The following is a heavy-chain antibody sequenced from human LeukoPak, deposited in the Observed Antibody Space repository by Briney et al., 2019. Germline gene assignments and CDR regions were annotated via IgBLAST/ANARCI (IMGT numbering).Heavy chain of an antibody. D-gene: IGHD2-8*01. CDR1: GGSISSGGYY. CDR3: VRCSGTRNPRGVDAFDI. CDR2: IYYSGST. V-gene: IGHV4-31*03. J-gene: IGHJ3*02. Sequence: SETLSLTCTVSGGSISSGGYYWSWIRQHPGKGLEWIGYIYYSGSTYYNPSLKSRVTISVDTSKNQFSLKLSSVTAADTAVYYCVRCSGTRNPRGVDAFDIWGQGTMVTVSS.